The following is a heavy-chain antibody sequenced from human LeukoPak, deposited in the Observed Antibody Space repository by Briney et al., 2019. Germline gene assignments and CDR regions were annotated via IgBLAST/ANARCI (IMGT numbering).Heavy chain of an antibody. D-gene: IGHD3-9*01. CDR1: GGSISSYY. CDR3: ARLGYDILTGQYRDNWFDP. J-gene: IGHJ5*02. Sequence: SETLSLTCTVSGGSISSYYWSWIRQPPGKGLEWIGYIYYSGSTNYNPSLKSRVTISVDTSKNQFSLKLSSVTAADTAVYYCARLGYDILTGQYRDNWFDPWGQGTLVTVSS. V-gene: IGHV4-59*01. CDR2: IYYSGST.